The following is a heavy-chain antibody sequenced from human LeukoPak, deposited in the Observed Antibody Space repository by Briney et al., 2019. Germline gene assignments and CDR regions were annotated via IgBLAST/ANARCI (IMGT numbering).Heavy chain of an antibody. J-gene: IGHJ3*02. Sequence: GGSLRLSCAASGFTFSSYAMHWVRQAPGKGLEWVAVISYDGGNKYYADSVKGRFTISRDNSKNTLYLQMNSLRAEDTAVYYCARVGIVATIRGAFDIWGQGTMVTVSS. CDR2: ISYDGGNK. V-gene: IGHV3-30*04. CDR1: GFTFSSYA. D-gene: IGHD5-12*01. CDR3: ARVGIVATIRGAFDI.